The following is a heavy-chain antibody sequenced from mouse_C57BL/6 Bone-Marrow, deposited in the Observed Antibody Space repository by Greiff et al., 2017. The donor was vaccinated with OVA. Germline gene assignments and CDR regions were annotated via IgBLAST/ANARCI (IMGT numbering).Heavy chain of an antibody. Sequence: EVKVVESGGGLVQPGGSLKLSCAASGFTFSDYGMAWVRQAPRKGPEWVAFISNLAYSIYYADTVTGRFTLSRENAKNTLYLEMSSLRSEDTAMYDCAREDYYYGSSSFAYWGQGTLVTVSA. CDR2: ISNLAYSI. V-gene: IGHV5-15*01. D-gene: IGHD1-1*01. CDR1: GFTFSDYG. CDR3: AREDYYYGSSSFAY. J-gene: IGHJ3*01.